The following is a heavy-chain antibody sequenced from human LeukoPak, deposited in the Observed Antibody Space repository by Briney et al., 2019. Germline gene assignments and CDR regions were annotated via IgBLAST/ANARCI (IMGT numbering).Heavy chain of an antibody. Sequence: GGSLRLSCAASGFTFSSYDMHWVRQATGKGLEWVSGIGIAGDTYYRGSVKGRFTISRDNAKNSLYLQMNSLRAEDTAVYYCAGPMGPAAIFGFDYWGQGNLATVSS. J-gene: IGHJ4*02. CDR3: AGPMGPAAIFGFDY. CDR1: GFTFSSYD. V-gene: IGHV3-13*01. CDR2: IGIAGDT. D-gene: IGHD2-2*01.